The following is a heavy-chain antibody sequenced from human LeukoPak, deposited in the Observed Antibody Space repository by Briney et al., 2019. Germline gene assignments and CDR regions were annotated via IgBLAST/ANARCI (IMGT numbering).Heavy chain of an antibody. J-gene: IGHJ6*02. D-gene: IGHD6-13*01. CDR2: IYTGGST. CDR3: ARGDSSSWKNYYYYYGMDV. V-gene: IGHV3-66*02. CDR1: GFTVSSNY. Sequence: GGSLRLSCAASGFTVSSNYMNWVRQAPGKGLEWVSVIYTGGSTYYADSVKGRFTISRDNSKNTLYLQMNSLRAEDTAVYYCARGDSSSWKNYYYYYGMDVWGQGTTVTVSS.